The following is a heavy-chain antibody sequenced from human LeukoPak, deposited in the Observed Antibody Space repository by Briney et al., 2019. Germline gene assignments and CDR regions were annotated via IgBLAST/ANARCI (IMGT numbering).Heavy chain of an antibody. CDR1: GYTFTSYG. V-gene: IGHV1-18*01. CDR2: ISAYNGNT. J-gene: IGHJ5*02. CDR3: ARVLGVGSGSYYWFDP. Sequence: ASVKVSCKASGYTFTSYGISWVRQARGQGLEWMGWISAYNGNTNYARKLQGRVTMTTDTSTSTAYMELRSLRSDDTAVYYCARVLGVGSGSYYWFDPWGQGTLVTVSS. D-gene: IGHD3-10*01.